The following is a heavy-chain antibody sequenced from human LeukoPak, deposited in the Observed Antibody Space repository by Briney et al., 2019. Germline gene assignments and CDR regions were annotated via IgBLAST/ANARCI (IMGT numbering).Heavy chain of an antibody. J-gene: IGHJ4*02. V-gene: IGHV3-48*02. Sequence: GGSLRLSCAASGFTFSSYSMNWVRQAPGKGLEWVSYISSSSSTIYYADSVKGRFTISRDNAKNSLYLQMNSLRDEDTAVYYCARGPPLRFLEWLRFDYWGQRTLVTVSS. D-gene: IGHD3-3*01. CDR1: GFTFSSYS. CDR3: ARGPPLRFLEWLRFDY. CDR2: ISSSSSTI.